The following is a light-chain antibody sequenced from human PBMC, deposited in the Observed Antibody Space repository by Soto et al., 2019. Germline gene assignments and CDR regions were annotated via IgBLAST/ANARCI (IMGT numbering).Light chain of an antibody. CDR3: SSYTSSIS. V-gene: IGLV2-14*01. Sequence: QSALTQHASVSGSPGQSITISCTGTSSDVGGYNYVSWYQQHPGKAPKLMIYDVNTRPSGVSNRFSGSKSGNTASLTISGLQAEDEADYYCSSYTSSISFGGGTKLTVL. J-gene: IGLJ2*01. CDR1: SSDVGGYNY. CDR2: DVN.